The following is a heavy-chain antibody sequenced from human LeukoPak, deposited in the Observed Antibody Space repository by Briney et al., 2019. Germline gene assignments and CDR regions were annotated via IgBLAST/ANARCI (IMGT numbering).Heavy chain of an antibody. CDR3: ARGFVPAGMARYHYMDV. CDR2: IYYSGDT. Sequence: PSETLSLTCTVSGGSVDSGSYYWGWIRQSPGKGLEWIGSIYYSGDTYYNPSLKSRVTISVDTSKNQFSLKLSSVTAADTAVYYCARGFVPAGMARYHYMDVWGKGTTVTVSS. J-gene: IGHJ6*03. V-gene: IGHV4-39*07. D-gene: IGHD2-2*01. CDR1: GGSVDSGSYY.